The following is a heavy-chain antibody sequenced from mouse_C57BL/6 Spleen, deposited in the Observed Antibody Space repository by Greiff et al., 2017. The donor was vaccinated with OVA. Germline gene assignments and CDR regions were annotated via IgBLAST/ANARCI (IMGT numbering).Heavy chain of an antibody. CDR3: TTSNYYGGYAMDY. V-gene: IGHV14-1*01. CDR2: IDPEDGDT. Sequence: VQLQQSGAELVRPGASVKLSCTASGFNIKDYYMHWVKQRPEQGLEWIGRIDPEDGDTEYAPKFQGKATMTADTSSNTAYLQLSSLTSEDTAVYYCTTSNYYGGYAMDYWGQGTSVTVSS. CDR1: GFNIKDYY. D-gene: IGHD1-1*01. J-gene: IGHJ4*01.